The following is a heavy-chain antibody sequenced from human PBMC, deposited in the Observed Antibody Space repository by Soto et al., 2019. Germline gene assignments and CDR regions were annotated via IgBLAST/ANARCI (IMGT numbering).Heavy chain of an antibody. J-gene: IGHJ3*02. CDR1: GFTFSSYS. CDR3: ARDTYYYDSSGYYYDAFDI. Sequence: GGSLRLSCAASGFTFSSYSMNWVRQAPGKGLEWVSSISSSSSYIYYADSVKGRFTISRDNAKNSLYLQMNSLRAEDTAVYYCARDTYYYDSSGYYYDAFDIWGQGTMVTVSS. CDR2: ISSSSSYI. D-gene: IGHD3-22*01. V-gene: IGHV3-21*01.